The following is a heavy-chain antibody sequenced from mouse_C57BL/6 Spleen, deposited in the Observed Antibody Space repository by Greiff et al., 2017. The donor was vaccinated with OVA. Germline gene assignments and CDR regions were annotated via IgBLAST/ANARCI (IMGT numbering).Heavy chain of an antibody. D-gene: IGHD2-2*01. V-gene: IGHV1-4*01. CDR1: GYTFTSYT. CDR3: APGKGYDPFAY. J-gene: IGHJ3*01. Sequence: QVQLQQSGAELARPGASVKMSCKASGYTFTSYTMHWVKQRPGQGLEWIGYINPSSGYTKYNQKFKDKATLTADKSSSTAYMQLSSLTSEDSAVYYCAPGKGYDPFAYWGQGTLVTVSA. CDR2: INPSSGYT.